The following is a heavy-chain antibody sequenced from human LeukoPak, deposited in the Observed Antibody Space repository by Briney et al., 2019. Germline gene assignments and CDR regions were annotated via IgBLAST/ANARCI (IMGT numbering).Heavy chain of an antibody. CDR2: INHSGST. J-gene: IGHJ4*02. CDR3: ARGPGTVLRYFDWLLYFDY. D-gene: IGHD3-9*01. Sequence: SETLSLTCAVSGGSFSGYYWSWIRQPPGKGLEWIGEINHSGSTNYNPSLKSRVTISVDTSKNQFSLKLSSVTAADTAVYYCARGPGTVLRYFDWLLYFDYWGQGTLVTVSS. CDR1: GGSFSGYY. V-gene: IGHV4-34*01.